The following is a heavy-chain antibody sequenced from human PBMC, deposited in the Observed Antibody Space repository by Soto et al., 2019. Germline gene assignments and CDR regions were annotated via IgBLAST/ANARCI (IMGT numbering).Heavy chain of an antibody. CDR1: GYSFTSYW. V-gene: IGHV5-51*01. D-gene: IGHD6-19*01. CDR3: ARIPYSSGWYFDY. CDR2: IYPGDSDT. J-gene: IGHJ4*02. Sequence: PGESLKISCKGSGYSFTSYWIAWVRQMPGKGLEWMGIIYPGDSDTRYSPSFQGQVTISADNSISTAYLQWSSLKASDTAMYYCARIPYSSGWYFDYWGQGTLVTVSS.